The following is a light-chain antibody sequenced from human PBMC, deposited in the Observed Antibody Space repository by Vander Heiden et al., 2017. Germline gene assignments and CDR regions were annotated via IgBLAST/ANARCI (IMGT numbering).Light chain of an antibody. CDR2: AAA. CDR3: QQSYSTPY. V-gene: IGKV1-39*01. Sequence: DIQMTQSPSSLSASVADRVPITCRASQSISSYLTWYQQKPGKAPKLLIYAAASWQSGVPSRFSGSGSGTDFPLTISSLQPEDFATYYCQQSYSTPYFGQGTRLEIK. CDR1: QSISSY. J-gene: IGKJ5*01.